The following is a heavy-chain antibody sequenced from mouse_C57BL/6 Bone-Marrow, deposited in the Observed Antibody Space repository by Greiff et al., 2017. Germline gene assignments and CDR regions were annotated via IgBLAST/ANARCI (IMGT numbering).Heavy chain of an antibody. V-gene: IGHV1-64*01. Sequence: QVQLQQPGAELVKPGASVKLSCKASGYTFTSYWMHWVKQRPGQGLEWIGMIHPNSGSTNYNEKFKNKATLTVDKASSTAYMQLSMLTSEDSAVYCGAKDDGYYLDYVDYWGQGTTLTVSS. CDR2: IHPNSGST. D-gene: IGHD2-3*01. CDR1: GYTFTSYW. J-gene: IGHJ2*01. CDR3: AKDDGYYLDYVDY.